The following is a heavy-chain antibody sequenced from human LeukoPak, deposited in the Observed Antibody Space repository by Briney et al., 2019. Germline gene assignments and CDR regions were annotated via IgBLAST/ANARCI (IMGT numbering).Heavy chain of an antibody. V-gene: IGHV4-39*02. CDR3: ARRIIAAAAYFDY. Sequence: SETLSLTCTVSGGSISSSSYYWGWIRQPPGKGLEWIGSIYYSGSTYYNPSLKSRVTISVDTSKNHFSLKVSSVTAADTAVYYCARRIIAAAAYFDYGGQGTLVTVSS. J-gene: IGHJ4*02. CDR2: IYYSGST. CDR1: GGSISSSSYY. D-gene: IGHD6-13*01.